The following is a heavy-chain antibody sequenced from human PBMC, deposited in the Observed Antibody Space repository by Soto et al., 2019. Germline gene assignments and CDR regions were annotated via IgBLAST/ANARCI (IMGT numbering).Heavy chain of an antibody. CDR2: IVPLPGTT. D-gene: IGHD6-19*01. V-gene: IGHV1-69*01. J-gene: IGHJ3*01. CDR1: GGTFTKYA. Sequence: QVQLVQSGAAVRKPGSSVKVSCKASGGTFTKYAITWVRQAPRQGLEWMGGIVPLPGTTNYAQKFRGGVTVSADESTSTAYLELSSLRSEDTAVYDCAGGVGCLGGSSGWPDYAFDVWGQGTMVIVSS. CDR3: AGGVGCLGGSSGWPDYAFDV.